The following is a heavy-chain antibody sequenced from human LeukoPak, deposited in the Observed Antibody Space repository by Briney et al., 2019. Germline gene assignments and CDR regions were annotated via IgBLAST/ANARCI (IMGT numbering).Heavy chain of an antibody. J-gene: IGHJ4*02. V-gene: IGHV5-51*01. CDR1: GYSFTSYW. CDR3: ARGRDILTSYYTYYFDY. Sequence: GESLKISCKGSGYSFTSYWIGWVRQMPGKGLEWMGIIYPSDSDTRYSPSFQGQVTISADKSISTAYLQWSSLKASDTAMYYCARGRDILTSYYTYYFDYWGKGTLVTVSS. D-gene: IGHD3-9*01. CDR2: IYPSDSDT.